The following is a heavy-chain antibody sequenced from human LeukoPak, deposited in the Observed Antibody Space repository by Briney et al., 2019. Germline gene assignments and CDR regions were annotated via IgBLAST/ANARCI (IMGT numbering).Heavy chain of an antibody. Sequence: GVSLRLSCAASGFTFGRSWMSWVREAPGKGLEGIGRVKAKSNGGTTDYAAPVKGRFSISRDDSTNTLYLQMNSLKTEDTAVYYCAAGTPAPLAQIDYWGQGALVTVSS. CDR3: AAGTPAPLAQIDY. J-gene: IGHJ4*02. CDR1: GFTFGRSW. D-gene: IGHD2-2*01. CDR2: VKAKSNGGTT. V-gene: IGHV3-15*01.